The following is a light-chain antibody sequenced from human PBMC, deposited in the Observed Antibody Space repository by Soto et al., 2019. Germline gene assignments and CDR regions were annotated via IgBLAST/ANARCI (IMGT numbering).Light chain of an antibody. CDR1: SSDVGSYNL. CDR3: CSYAGSSTLYV. V-gene: IGLV2-23*01. Sequence: QSALTQPASVSGSPGQSITISCTGTSSDVGSYNLVSWYQQHPGKAPKLMIYEGSKRPSGVSNRFSGSKSGSTASLTISGLQAEDEADYYSCSYAGSSTLYVFGTGTKVTVL. CDR2: EGS. J-gene: IGLJ1*01.